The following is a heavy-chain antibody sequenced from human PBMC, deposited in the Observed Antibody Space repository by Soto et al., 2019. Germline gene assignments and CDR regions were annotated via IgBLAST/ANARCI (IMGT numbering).Heavy chain of an antibody. Sequence: QVQLVESGGGVVQPGRSLRLSCAGSGFTFSSYGMHWVRQAPGKGLEWVAVISYDGSNKYYADSVKGRFTISRDNSKNTLYLQMNSLRAEDTAVYYCAKDSDPGYYYDSSGYYYFDYWGQGTLVTVSS. J-gene: IGHJ4*02. CDR2: ISYDGSNK. D-gene: IGHD3-22*01. CDR3: AKDSDPGYYYDSSGYYYFDY. V-gene: IGHV3-30*18. CDR1: GFTFSSYG.